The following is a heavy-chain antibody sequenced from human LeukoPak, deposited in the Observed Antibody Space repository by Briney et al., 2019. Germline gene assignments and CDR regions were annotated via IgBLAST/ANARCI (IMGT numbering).Heavy chain of an antibody. V-gene: IGHV1-18*01. CDR1: GYTFSTYP. Sequence: ASVKVSCKASGYTFSTYPMNWVRQAPGQGLEWMGWISGYNGDTDYAANLQGRVTLTTDTSTNTAYMELRSLRSDDAAVYYCARSGDGNWFDPWGQGTLVTVSS. CDR3: ARSGDGNWFDP. J-gene: IGHJ5*02. D-gene: IGHD4-17*01. CDR2: ISGYNGDT.